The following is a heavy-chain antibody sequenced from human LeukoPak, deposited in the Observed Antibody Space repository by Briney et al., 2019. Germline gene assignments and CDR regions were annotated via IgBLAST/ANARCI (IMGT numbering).Heavy chain of an antibody. J-gene: IGHJ4*02. CDR2: ISLDSGSQ. V-gene: IGHV3-9*01. CDR1: GFSLDDYA. CDR3: TKGRSNHY. Sequence: GGSPRLSCVGSGFSLDDYAMHWVREVPGKGLEWVSSISLDSGSQAYADSVRGRFTISRDNAKNSLYLQMNSLRAEDTAVYYCTKGRSNHYWGQGALVTVST. D-gene: IGHD3-10*01.